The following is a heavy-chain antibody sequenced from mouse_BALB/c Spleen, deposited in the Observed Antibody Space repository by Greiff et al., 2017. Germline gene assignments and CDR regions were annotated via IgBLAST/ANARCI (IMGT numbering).Heavy chain of an antibody. V-gene: IGHV2-2*02. Sequence: QVQLQQSGPGLVQPSQSLSITCTVSGFSLTSYGVHWVRQSPGKGLEWLGVIWSGGSTDYNAAFISRLSISKDNSKSQVFFKMNSLQANDTAIYYSARKRDRYDDLYAMDNWGQGTSVTVSS. D-gene: IGHD2-14*01. CDR2: IWSGGST. J-gene: IGHJ4*01. CDR3: ARKRDRYDDLYAMDN. CDR1: GFSLTSYG.